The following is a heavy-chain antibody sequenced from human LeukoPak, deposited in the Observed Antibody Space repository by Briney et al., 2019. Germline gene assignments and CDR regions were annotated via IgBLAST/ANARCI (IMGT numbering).Heavy chain of an antibody. D-gene: IGHD3-16*01. V-gene: IGHV1-69*13. CDR3: ARFSLRGRPGYYYYGMDV. J-gene: IGHJ6*02. Sequence: SVKVSCKASGGTFSSYAISWVRQAPGQGLEWMGGIIPIFGTANYAQKLQGRVTITADESTSTAYMELSSLRSEDTAVYYCARFSLRGRPGYYYYGMDVWGQGTTVTVSS. CDR1: GGTFSSYA. CDR2: IIPIFGTA.